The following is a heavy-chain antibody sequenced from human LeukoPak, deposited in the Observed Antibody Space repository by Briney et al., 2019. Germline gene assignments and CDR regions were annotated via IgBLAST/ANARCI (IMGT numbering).Heavy chain of an antibody. CDR2: TYLRSKWFY. Sequence: SQTLSLTCDISGDTVSSNSAAWSWIRQSPSRGLEWLGRTYLRSKWFYDYAGFVKGRITITPDTSKNRVSLQLSSMTPEDTAAYYCARGAPNPGSLDYWGQGTLVTVSS. D-gene: IGHD1-14*01. CDR1: GDTVSSNSAA. J-gene: IGHJ4*02. CDR3: ARGAPNPGSLDY. V-gene: IGHV6-1*01.